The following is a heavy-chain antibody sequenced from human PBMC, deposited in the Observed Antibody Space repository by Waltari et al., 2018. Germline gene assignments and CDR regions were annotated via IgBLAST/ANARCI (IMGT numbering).Heavy chain of an antibody. Sequence: QVRLQESGPGLVKSSQTLSLTCSASGDSLTSGSYYWGWIRQAAGKGLEYIARISKTGTTSYNPSLERRVTILIDTSKNEFSLKIASVTAADTAVYYCARLKLEVVFTGYFDSWGQGALVTVSS. CDR3: ARLKLEVVFTGYFDS. CDR1: GDSLTSGSYY. J-gene: IGHJ4*02. D-gene: IGHD2-2*01. CDR2: ISKTGTT. V-gene: IGHV4-61*02.